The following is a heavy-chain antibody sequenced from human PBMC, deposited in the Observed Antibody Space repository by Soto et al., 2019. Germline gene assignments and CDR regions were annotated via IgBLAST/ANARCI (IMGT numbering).Heavy chain of an antibody. D-gene: IGHD3-3*01. V-gene: IGHV1-24*01. Sequence: ASVKVSCKVSGYTLTELSMHWVRQAPGKGLEWMGGFDPEDGETIYAQKFQGRVTMTEDTSTDTAYMELSSLRSEDTAVYYCATLEHYTIFGVVKDGMDVWGQGTTVTVSS. J-gene: IGHJ6*02. CDR2: FDPEDGET. CDR3: ATLEHYTIFGVVKDGMDV. CDR1: GYTLTELS.